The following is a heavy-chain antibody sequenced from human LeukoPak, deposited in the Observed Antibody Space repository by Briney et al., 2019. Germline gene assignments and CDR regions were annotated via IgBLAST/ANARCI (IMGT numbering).Heavy chain of an antibody. D-gene: IGHD4-17*01. V-gene: IGHV1-3*01. J-gene: IGHJ4*02. Sequence: ASVKVSCKASGYTFTSYAMHWVRQAPGQRLEWMGWINAGNGNTKYSQKFQGRVTITRDTSASTAYMELSSLRSEDTAVYYCARAPRSGDYGDYWGQGTLVTVSS. CDR2: INAGNGNT. CDR1: GYTFTSYA. CDR3: ARAPRSGDYGDY.